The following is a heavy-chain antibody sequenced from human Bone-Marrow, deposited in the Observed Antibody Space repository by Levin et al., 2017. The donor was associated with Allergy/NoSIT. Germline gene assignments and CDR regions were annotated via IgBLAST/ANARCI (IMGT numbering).Heavy chain of an antibody. CDR1: GFTVSGYW. J-gene: IGHJ4*02. D-gene: IGHD2-8*01. CDR2: INRDGGDG. CDR3: ARNGAWSSEF. Sequence: PGGSLRLSCASSGFTVSGYWMAWVRQAPGKGLEWVANINRDGGDGYYVDSVKGRFTISRDNARNSLDLQMNSLRVEDTAVYYCARNGAWSSEFWGQGTLVTVSS. V-gene: IGHV3-7*02.